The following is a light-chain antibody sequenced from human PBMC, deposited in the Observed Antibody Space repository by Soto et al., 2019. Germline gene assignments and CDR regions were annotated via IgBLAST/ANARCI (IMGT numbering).Light chain of an antibody. CDR2: EVT. CDR1: SSDVGGYNY. J-gene: IGLJ2*01. Sequence: QSALTQPASVSGSLGQSITISCTGSSSDVGGYNYVSWYQQHPGQAPRLLIHEVTNRPSGVSDRFSGSKSANTASLTISGLQAEDEAHYYCSSYTTFRTPHVAFGRGTKLTVL. CDR3: SSYTTFRTPHVA. V-gene: IGLV2-14*01.